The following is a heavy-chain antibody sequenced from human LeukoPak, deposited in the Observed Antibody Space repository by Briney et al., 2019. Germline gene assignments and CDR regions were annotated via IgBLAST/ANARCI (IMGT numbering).Heavy chain of an antibody. CDR3: ARGGLRYFDWLRAPLDY. V-gene: IGHV4-30-4*01. CDR1: GGSISSGDYY. J-gene: IGHJ4*02. D-gene: IGHD3-9*01. Sequence: SETLSLTCTVSGGSISSGDYYWSWIRQPPGKGLEWIGYIYYSGSTYYNPSLKSRVTISVDTSKNQFSLKLSSVTAADTAVYYCARGGLRYFDWLRAPLDYWGQGTLVTVSS. CDR2: IYYSGST.